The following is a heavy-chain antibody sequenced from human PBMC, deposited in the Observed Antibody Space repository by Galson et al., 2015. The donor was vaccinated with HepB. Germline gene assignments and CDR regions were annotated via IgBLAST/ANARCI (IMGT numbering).Heavy chain of an antibody. J-gene: IGHJ4*02. CDR3: ARGARGKIAASDS. D-gene: IGHD6-13*01. V-gene: IGHV4-34*01. Sequence: SETLSLTCAVSHGSFSNYYSYWIRQSPGKGLQWIGELSRTGRARYNPSLESRATMSLDTNKNHFSLKLTSVTAADTAVYYCARGARGKIAASDSWGQGTLVTVSS. CDR2: LSRTGRA. CDR1: HGSFSNYY.